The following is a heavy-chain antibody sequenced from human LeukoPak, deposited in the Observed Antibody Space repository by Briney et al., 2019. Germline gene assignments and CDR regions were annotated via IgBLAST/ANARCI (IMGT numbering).Heavy chain of an antibody. CDR2: IKQDGSEK. J-gene: IGHJ4*02. D-gene: IGHD5-18*01. Sequence: GGSLRLSCAASGFTFSSYWMSWVRQAPGKGLEWVANIKQDGSEKYYVDSVKGRFTISRDNAKKSLYLQMNSLRAEDTAVYYCARHQIQLWTPMQYWGQGTLVTVSS. CDR3: ARHQIQLWTPMQY. CDR1: GFTFSSYW. V-gene: IGHV3-7*01.